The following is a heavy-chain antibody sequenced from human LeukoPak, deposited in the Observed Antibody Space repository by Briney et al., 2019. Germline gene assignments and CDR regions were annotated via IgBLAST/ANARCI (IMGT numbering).Heavy chain of an antibody. CDR2: ISYSGNT. CDR1: GGSISSGGYY. V-gene: IGHV4-31*03. D-gene: IGHD6-6*01. J-gene: IGHJ3*02. CDR3: AREYSSSSGRRAFDI. Sequence: SQTLSLTCTVSGGSISSGGYYWNWIRQHPGKGLEWIGYISYSGNTYYNPSLKSRLTISIDTSENQFSLKLSSVTAADTAVYYCAREYSSSSGRRAFDIWGQGTMVTVSS.